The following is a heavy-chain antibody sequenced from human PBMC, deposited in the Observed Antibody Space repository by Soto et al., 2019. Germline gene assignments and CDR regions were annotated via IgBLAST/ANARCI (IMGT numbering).Heavy chain of an antibody. CDR3: ARRGYCSSTSCYTEGYYYYGMDV. J-gene: IGHJ6*02. V-gene: IGHV5-10-1*01. CDR1: GYSFTSYW. D-gene: IGHD2-2*02. Sequence: PGESLKISCNGSGYSFTSYWISWVRQMPGKGLEWMGRIDPSDSYTNYSPSFQGHVTISADKSISTAYLQWSSLKASDTAMYYCARRGYCSSTSCYTEGYYYYGMDVWGQGTTVTVSS. CDR2: IDPSDSYT.